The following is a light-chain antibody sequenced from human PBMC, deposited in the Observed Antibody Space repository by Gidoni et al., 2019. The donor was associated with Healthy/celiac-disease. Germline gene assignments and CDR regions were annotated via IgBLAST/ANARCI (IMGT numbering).Light chain of an antibody. CDR3: QQYDNPT. CDR2: DAS. V-gene: IGKV1-33*01. Sequence: DIQMTQSPSSLSASVGDRVTITCQASQDISNYLNWYQQKPGKALKLLSYDASNLETGVPSRCSGSGTEIDFTFTISSLQPEDIATYYYQQYDNPTFGQGTKVEIK. J-gene: IGKJ1*01. CDR1: QDISNY.